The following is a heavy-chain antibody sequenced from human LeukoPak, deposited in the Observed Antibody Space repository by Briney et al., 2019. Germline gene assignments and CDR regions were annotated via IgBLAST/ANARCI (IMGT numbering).Heavy chain of an antibody. CDR1: GFTFSSYS. CDR3: VSFYETY. CDR2: INSDGSWT. V-gene: IGHV3-74*01. Sequence: GGSLRLSRAASGFTFSSYSMNWVRQAPGKGLEWVSHINSDGSWTSYADSVKGRFTISKDNAKNTVYLQMNNLRAEDTAVYYCVSFYETYWGRGTLVTVSS. J-gene: IGHJ4*02. D-gene: IGHD2/OR15-2a*01.